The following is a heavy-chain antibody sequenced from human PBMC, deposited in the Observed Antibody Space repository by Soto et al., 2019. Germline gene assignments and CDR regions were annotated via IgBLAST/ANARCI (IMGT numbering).Heavy chain of an antibody. CDR1: GYTLTSYG. J-gene: IGHJ4*02. CDR2: INTYNGAT. Sequence: ASVKVSCKVSGYTLTSYGISWVRQAPGQGLEWMGWINTYNGATNYAQNLQGRVTMTTDTSTSTAYMELRSLRSDDTAVYYCARYCSGGSCHKGVPGYWGQGTLVTVSS. D-gene: IGHD2-15*01. V-gene: IGHV1-18*01. CDR3: ARYCSGGSCHKGVPGY.